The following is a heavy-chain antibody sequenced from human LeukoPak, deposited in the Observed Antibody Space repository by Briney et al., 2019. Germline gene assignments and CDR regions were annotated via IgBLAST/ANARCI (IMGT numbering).Heavy chain of an antibody. CDR3: ARDSVLGDPYTDH. Sequence: GASVTDSCKASGYIFSNYGISWARQAPGQGLEWMGWISDHNGNPNYAQTFGGRVTMTTDTSTSTAYMELTSLTSDDTAVYYCARDSVLGDPYTDHWGQGTLVTVSS. V-gene: IGHV1-18*01. J-gene: IGHJ4*02. CDR1: GYIFSNYG. D-gene: IGHD3-16*01. CDR2: ISDHNGNP.